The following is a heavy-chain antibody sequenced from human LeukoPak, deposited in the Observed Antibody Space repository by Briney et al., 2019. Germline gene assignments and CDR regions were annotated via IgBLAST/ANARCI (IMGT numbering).Heavy chain of an antibody. CDR1: GDSVSSNSVT. D-gene: IGHD2-2*01. CDR3: ARRLTQYDCFDP. V-gene: IGHV6-1*01. J-gene: IGHJ5*02. Sequence: SQTLSLTCAISGDSVSSNSVTWNWIRQSPSRGLEWLGRTYYRSTWYNDYAVSVRGRITVNPDTSKNQFSLPLNSVTPEDTAVYYCARRLTQYDCFDPWGQGILVTVSS. CDR2: TYYRSTWYN.